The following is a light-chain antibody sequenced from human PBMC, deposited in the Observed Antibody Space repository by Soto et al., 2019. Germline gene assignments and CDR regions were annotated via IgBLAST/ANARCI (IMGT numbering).Light chain of an antibody. CDR3: QQYGSSYPWT. V-gene: IGKV3-20*01. J-gene: IGKJ1*01. CDR2: GAS. CDR1: QSVSSNY. Sequence: EIELTQSPGTLSLSAGARAPISCRARQSVSSNYLAWYQQKPGQAPRLLIYGASSRATGIPDRFSGSASGTDFTLTISRLQPEDFAVYYCQQYGSSYPWTFGQGTKVDIK.